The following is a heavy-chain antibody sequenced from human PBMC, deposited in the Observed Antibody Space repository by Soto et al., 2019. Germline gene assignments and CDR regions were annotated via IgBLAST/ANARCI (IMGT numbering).Heavy chain of an antibody. J-gene: IGHJ6*02. CDR1: GGSVSSSEFY. CDR2: INYSGSS. Sequence: QVQLQESGPGLVKPSEALYLTCTVSGGSVSSSEFYWSWIRQYPGKGLEWLGYINYSGSSYYSTSLQSRVTKSIDTSKNQFSLRLNSVSAADTALYYCARHPRGADQSYYYGMDVCGQGNTVTVSS. CDR3: ARHPRGADQSYYYGMDV. V-gene: IGHV4-30-4*01. D-gene: IGHD3-10*01.